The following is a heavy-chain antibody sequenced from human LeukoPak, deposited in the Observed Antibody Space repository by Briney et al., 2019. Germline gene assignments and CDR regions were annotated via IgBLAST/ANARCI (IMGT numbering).Heavy chain of an antibody. CDR1: GGSISSSSYY. V-gene: IGHV4-39*01. D-gene: IGHD3-10*01. J-gene: IGHJ4*02. CDR3: ARLQVRGHFDY. Sequence: PSETLSLTCTVSGGSISSSSYYWGWIRQPPGKGLEWIGSIYYNGSTYYNPSLKSRVTISVDTSKNQFSLKLSSVTAADTAVYYCARLQVRGHFDYWGQGTLVTVSS. CDR2: IYYNGST.